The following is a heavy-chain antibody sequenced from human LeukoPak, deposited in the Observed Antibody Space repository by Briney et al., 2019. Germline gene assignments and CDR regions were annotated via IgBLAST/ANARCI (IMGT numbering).Heavy chain of an antibody. CDR1: GYSISSGYY. CDR2: IYHSGST. D-gene: IGHD4-17*01. Sequence: SETLSLTCTVSGYSISSGYYWGWIRQPPGKGLGWIGSIYHSGSTYYNPSLKSRVTISVDTSKNQFSLKLSSVTAADTAVYYCARTDDDYGEIDYWGQGTLVTVSS. CDR3: ARTDDDYGEIDY. J-gene: IGHJ4*02. V-gene: IGHV4-38-2*02.